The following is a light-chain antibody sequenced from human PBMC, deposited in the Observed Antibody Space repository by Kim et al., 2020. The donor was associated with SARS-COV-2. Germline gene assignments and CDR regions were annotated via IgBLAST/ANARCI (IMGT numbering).Light chain of an antibody. CDR2: QDT. J-gene: IGLJ1*01. CDR3: HAWDSSTVV. V-gene: IGLV3-1*01. CDR1: KLGDKY. Sequence: SYELTQPPSVSVSPGQTASITCSGDKLGDKYACWYQQKPGQSPVLVIYQDTKRPSGIPERFSGSNSGNTATLTISGTQAMDEGDYYCHAWDSSTVVFGTG.